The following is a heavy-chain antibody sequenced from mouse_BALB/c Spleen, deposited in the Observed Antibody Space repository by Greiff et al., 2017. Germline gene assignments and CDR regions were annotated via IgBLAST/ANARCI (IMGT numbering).Heavy chain of an antibody. CDR1: GFTFSSFG. Sequence: EVKVVESGGGLVQPGGSRKLSCAASGFTFSSFGMHWVRQAPEKGLEWVAYISSGSSTIYYADTVKGRFTISRDNPKNTLFLQMTSLRSEDTAMYYCARDGNYGFAYWGQGTLVTVSA. CDR3: ARDGNYGFAY. V-gene: IGHV5-17*02. J-gene: IGHJ3*01. CDR2: ISSGSSTI. D-gene: IGHD2-1*01.